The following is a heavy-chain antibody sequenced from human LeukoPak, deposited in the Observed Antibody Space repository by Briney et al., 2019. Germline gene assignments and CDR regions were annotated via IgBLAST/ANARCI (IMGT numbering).Heavy chain of an antibody. CDR2: ISGSGGST. D-gene: IGHD3-3*01. CDR3: AKDQYDFWSGYYNAFDI. CDR1: GFTFSSYA. Sequence: GGSLRLSCAASGFTFSSYAMSWVRQAPGKGLEWVSAISGSGGSTYYADSVKGRFTISRDNSKNTLYLQMNSLRAEDTAVCYCAKDQYDFWSGYYNAFDIWGQGTMVTVSS. V-gene: IGHV3-23*01. J-gene: IGHJ3*02.